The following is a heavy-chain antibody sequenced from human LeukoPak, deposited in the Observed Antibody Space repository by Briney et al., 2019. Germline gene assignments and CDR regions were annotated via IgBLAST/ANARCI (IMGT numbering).Heavy chain of an antibody. CDR3: ASSSGSYYTPYFDY. Sequence: SVEVSCKASGGTFSSYAISWVRQAPGQGLEWMGGIIPIFGTANYAQKFQGRVTITADESTSTAYMELSSLRSEDTAVYYCASSSGSYYTPYFDYWGQGTLVTVSS. D-gene: IGHD3-10*01. V-gene: IGHV1-69*13. CDR2: IIPIFGTA. CDR1: GGTFSSYA. J-gene: IGHJ4*02.